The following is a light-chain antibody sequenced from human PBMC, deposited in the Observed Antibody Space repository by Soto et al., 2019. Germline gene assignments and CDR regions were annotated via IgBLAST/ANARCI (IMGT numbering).Light chain of an antibody. CDR3: QQYNNWPIT. CDR2: GAS. Sequence: EVVMTQSPATLSVSPGDRATLSCRASQTVLTNLAWYQQKPGQAPRLIYGASTRATGIPARFSASGSGTEFNLTISSLQSEDFAVYYCQQYNNWPITFGGGTKVEIK. V-gene: IGKV3-15*01. J-gene: IGKJ4*01. CDR1: QTVLTN.